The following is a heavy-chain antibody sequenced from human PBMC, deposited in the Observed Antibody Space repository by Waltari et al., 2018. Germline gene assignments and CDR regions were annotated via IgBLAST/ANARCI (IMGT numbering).Heavy chain of an antibody. CDR2: ISYDGCNK. J-gene: IGHJ1*01. CDR1: GFTFSSYA. Sequence: QVQPVESGGGVVQPGRSLRLSCAASGFTFSSYAMHWVRQAPGKGLEWVAVISYDGCNKYYAYSVKGRFTISRYNSKNTLYLQMNSLRAEDTAVYYCAREGVRAYCGGDCYSPPKEYFQHWGQGTLVTVSS. V-gene: IGHV3-30-3*01. CDR3: AREGVRAYCGGDCYSPPKEYFQH. D-gene: IGHD2-21*01.